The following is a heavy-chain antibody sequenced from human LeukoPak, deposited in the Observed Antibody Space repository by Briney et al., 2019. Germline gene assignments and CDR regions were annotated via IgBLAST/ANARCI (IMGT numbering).Heavy chain of an antibody. D-gene: IGHD5-12*01. CDR3: AKTRVSGYDPNIFDY. J-gene: IGHJ4*02. V-gene: IGHV3-74*01. CDR1: GFTFSSYW. CDR2: INSDGSST. Sequence: KPGGSLRLSCAVSGFTFSSYWMHWVRQAPGKGRVWVSHINSDGSSTNYADSVKGRFTISRDNAKNTLYLQMNSLRAEDTAVYYCAKTRVSGYDPNIFDYWGQGTLVTVSS.